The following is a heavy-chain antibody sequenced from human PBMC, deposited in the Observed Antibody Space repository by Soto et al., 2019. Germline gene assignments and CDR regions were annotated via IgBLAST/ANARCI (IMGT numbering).Heavy chain of an antibody. CDR2: INHSGST. CDR1: GGSFSGYY. D-gene: IGHD2-15*01. V-gene: IGHV4-34*01. J-gene: IGHJ6*02. Sequence: SETLSLTCAVYGGSFSGYYWSWIRQPPGKGLEWIGEINHSGSTNYNPSLKSRVTISVDTSKNQFSLKLSSVTAADTAVYYCARRTPRGAATPYYYYYGMDVWGQGTTVTDSS. CDR3: ARRTPRGAATPYYYYYGMDV.